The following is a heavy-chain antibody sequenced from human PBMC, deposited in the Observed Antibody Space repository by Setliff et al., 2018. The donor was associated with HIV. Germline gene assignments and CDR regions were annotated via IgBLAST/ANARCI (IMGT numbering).Heavy chain of an antibody. J-gene: IGHJ4*02. CDR2: ISSSSNTI. Sequence: PGESLKISCAASGFSVSHYSMNWVRQAPGKGLEWISYISSSSNTIYYADSVKGRLAISRDNAKNSLYLQMNSLRAEDTAVYYCVREIVGATDYLDYWGQGTLVTVSS. V-gene: IGHV3-48*01. D-gene: IGHD1-26*01. CDR3: VREIVGATDYLDY. CDR1: GFSVSHYS.